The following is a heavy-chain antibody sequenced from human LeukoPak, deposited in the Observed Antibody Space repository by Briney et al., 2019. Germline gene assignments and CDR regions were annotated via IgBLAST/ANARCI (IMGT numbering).Heavy chain of an antibody. Sequence: PGGSLRLSCEASGFTFTTYSMTWVSQAPGKGLEWVSIISSGSSAIFSADALKGRFTISRDDAKNLLYLDMNSLRAEDTAVYYCARGHTAVTRHFDFWGQGTLVTVSS. V-gene: IGHV3-21*01. D-gene: IGHD4-17*01. J-gene: IGHJ4*02. CDR2: ISSGSSAI. CDR3: ARGHTAVTRHFDF. CDR1: GFTFTTYS.